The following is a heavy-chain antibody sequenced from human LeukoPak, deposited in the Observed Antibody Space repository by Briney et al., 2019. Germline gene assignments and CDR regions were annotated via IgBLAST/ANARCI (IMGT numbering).Heavy chain of an antibody. D-gene: IGHD2-2*01. J-gene: IGHJ5*02. CDR3: ARGGGYCSSTSCYHWFDP. CDR1: GYTFTGYY. Sequence: ASVKVSCKASGYTFTGYYMHWVRQAPGHGLEWMGWMNPNTGNTGYAQKFQGRVTITADESTSTAYMELSSLRSEDTAVYYCARGGGYCSSTSCYHWFDPWGQGTLVTVSS. V-gene: IGHV1-8*03. CDR2: MNPNTGNT.